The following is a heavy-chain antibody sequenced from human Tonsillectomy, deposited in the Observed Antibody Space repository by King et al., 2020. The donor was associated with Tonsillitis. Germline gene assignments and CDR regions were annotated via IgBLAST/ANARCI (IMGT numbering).Heavy chain of an antibody. CDR1: GFIFNDYG. J-gene: IGHJ4*02. D-gene: IGHD6-19*01. CDR2: IRYDGTHR. CDR3: ATAGYASGWIFDS. Sequence: QLVQSGGGVVQPGGSLRLSCAASGFIFNDYGMHWLRQAPGKGLEWVSYIRYDGTHRYFADSVEGRFTISRDNSKNTLFLQMNSLRSEDTAVYYCATAGYASGWIFDSWGQGTLVTVSS. V-gene: IGHV3-30*02.